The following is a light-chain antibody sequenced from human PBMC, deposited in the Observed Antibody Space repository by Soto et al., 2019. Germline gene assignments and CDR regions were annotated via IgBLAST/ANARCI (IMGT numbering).Light chain of an antibody. J-gene: IGKJ1*01. CDR1: QSVSSSY. CDR2: GAS. V-gene: IGKV3-20*01. Sequence: EIVLTQSPGTLSLSPGERATLSCRASQSVSSSYLAWYQQKPGQAPWLLIYGASRRATGIPDRFSGSGSGTDFTLTISRLEPEDFAVYYCQQYGSSPQTFGQGTKVEIK. CDR3: QQYGSSPQT.